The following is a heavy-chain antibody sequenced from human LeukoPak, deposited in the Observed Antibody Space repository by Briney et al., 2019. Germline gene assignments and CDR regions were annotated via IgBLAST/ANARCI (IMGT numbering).Heavy chain of an antibody. J-gene: IGHJ4*02. CDR2: ISDPGSPI. V-gene: IGHV3-48*01. Sequence: PGGSLRLSCAAAGFTFSSHSMNWVRQAPGRGLEWVSFISDPGSPIYYADSVKGRFTISRDNAENSLSLQMNSLRAEDSAVYYCARNKRASQAYFDYWGQGVVVTVSS. CDR3: ARNKRASQAYFDY. CDR1: GFTFSSHS.